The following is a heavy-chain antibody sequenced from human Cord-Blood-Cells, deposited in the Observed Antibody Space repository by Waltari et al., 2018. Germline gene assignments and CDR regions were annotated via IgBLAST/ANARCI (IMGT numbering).Heavy chain of an antibody. CDR3: ARGGSVAGNHYYYGMDV. V-gene: IGHV4-34*01. CDR2: INHSGST. J-gene: IGHJ6*02. D-gene: IGHD6-19*01. Sequence: VQLQRWGAGLFKPSETLSLTCAVHGGSSRSTYRGWRRTRPWKGLEWIGEINHSGSTNYNPSLKSRVTISVDTSKNQFSLKLSSVTAADTAVYYCARGGSVAGNHYYYGMDVWGQGTTVTVSS. CDR1: GGSSRSTY.